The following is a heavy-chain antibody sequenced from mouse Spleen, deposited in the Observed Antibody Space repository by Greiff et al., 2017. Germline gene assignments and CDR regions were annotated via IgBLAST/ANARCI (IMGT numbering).Heavy chain of an antibody. CDR3: ASLGQGFAY. Sequence: QVQLQQSGAELVRPGTSVKLSCKASGYTFTSYWMHWVKQRPGQGLEWIGVIDPSDSYTNYNQKFKGKATLTVDTSSSTAYMQLSSLTSEDSAVYYCASLGQGFAYWGQGTLVTVSA. CDR2: IDPSDSYT. V-gene: IGHV1-59*01. CDR1: GYTFTSYW. J-gene: IGHJ3*01. D-gene: IGHD3-3*01.